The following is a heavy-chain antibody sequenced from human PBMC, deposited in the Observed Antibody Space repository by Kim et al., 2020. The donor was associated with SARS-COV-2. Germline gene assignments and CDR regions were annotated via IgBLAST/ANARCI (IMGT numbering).Heavy chain of an antibody. Sequence: VKGRFTISRDNAKNSLYLQMNSLRAEDTALYYCAKDSDYGDYVNWCMDVWGKGTTVTVSS. J-gene: IGHJ6*03. CDR3: AKDSDYGDYVNWCMDV. D-gene: IGHD4-17*01. V-gene: IGHV3-9*01.